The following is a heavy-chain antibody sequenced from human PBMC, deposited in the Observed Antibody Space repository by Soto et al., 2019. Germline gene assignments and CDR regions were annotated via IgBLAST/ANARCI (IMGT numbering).Heavy chain of an antibody. CDR1: GFTFSSHA. J-gene: IGHJ4*02. CDR2: ISYDGSNK. V-gene: IGHV3-30-3*01. Sequence: QVQLVESGGGVVQPGRSLRLSCSASGFTFSSHAMQWVRQAPGKGLEWVAVISYDGSNKYYADSVKGRFTISRDNSKNTLYLQMNSLRAEDTAVYYCARDGSSGCQPDCWFFDYWGQGTLVTVSS. CDR3: ARDGSSGCQPDCWFFDY. D-gene: IGHD6-19*01.